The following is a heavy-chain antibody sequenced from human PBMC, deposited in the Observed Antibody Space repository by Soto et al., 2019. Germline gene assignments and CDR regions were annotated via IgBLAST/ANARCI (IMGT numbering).Heavy chain of an antibody. V-gene: IGHV4-59*01. CDR1: GGSISGYY. CDR3: ASSNIAAAGFYYYGMDV. J-gene: IGHJ6*02. Sequence: TSETLSLTCPVSGGSISGYYWSWIWQPPGKGLEWIGYIYYSGSPNYNPSLKSRVTISVDTSKNQFSLKLSSVTAADTAVYYCASSNIAAAGFYYYGMDVWGRGTTVTVSS. CDR2: IYYSGSP. D-gene: IGHD6-13*01.